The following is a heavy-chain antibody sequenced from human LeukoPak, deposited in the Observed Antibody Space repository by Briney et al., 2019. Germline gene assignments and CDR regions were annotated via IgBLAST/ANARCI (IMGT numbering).Heavy chain of an antibody. Sequence: SQTLSLTCAISGDSVSTNSAGWNWIRQPPSRGLEWLGRTYYRSKWYNDYAVSVKSRITINPDTSKNQFSLQLNSVTPEDTAVYYCARDAVGIAAAGEIDYWGQGTLVTVSS. V-gene: IGHV6-1*01. CDR1: GDSVSTNSAG. CDR3: ARDAVGIAAAGEIDY. CDR2: TYYRSKWYN. J-gene: IGHJ4*02. D-gene: IGHD6-13*01.